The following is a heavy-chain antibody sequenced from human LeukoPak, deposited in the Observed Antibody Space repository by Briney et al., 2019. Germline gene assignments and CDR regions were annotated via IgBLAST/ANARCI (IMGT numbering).Heavy chain of an antibody. CDR3: ARDMQLST. V-gene: IGHV3-23*01. CDR2: ISYSGANS. D-gene: IGHD3-16*02. Sequence: GGSLTLSCAPSGFTFSGSSMSWVVQAPGGGLEWVSSISYSGANSYYTDSVRGRFTISRDNSKDTLFLQMNSLRAEDTAIYYCARDMQLSTWGLGTMVTVSS. J-gene: IGHJ3*01. CDR1: GFTFSGSS.